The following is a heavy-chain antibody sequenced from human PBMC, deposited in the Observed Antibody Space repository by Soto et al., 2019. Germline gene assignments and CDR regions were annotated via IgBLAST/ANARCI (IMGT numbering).Heavy chain of an antibody. V-gene: IGHV3-21*01. Sequence: EVQLVESGGGLVKPGGSLRLSCAASGFTFSSYSMNWVRQAPGKGLEWVSSISSSSSYIYYADSVKGRFTISRDNAKNSLYLQVNSLRAEDAAVYYCAREGIAAALDYWGQGTLVTVSS. CDR1: GFTFSSYS. CDR2: ISSSSSYI. D-gene: IGHD6-13*01. J-gene: IGHJ4*02. CDR3: AREGIAAALDY.